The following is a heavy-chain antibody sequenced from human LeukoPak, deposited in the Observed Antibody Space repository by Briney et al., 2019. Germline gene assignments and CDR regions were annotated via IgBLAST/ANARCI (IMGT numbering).Heavy chain of an antibody. CDR2: IIPIFGST. J-gene: IGHJ6*03. V-gene: IGHV1-69*05. CDR3: ARVGRSRGSLPNSYYYMDV. Sequence: ASVKVSCNASGDIFNSYSVSWVRQAPGQGLEWMGGIIPIFGSTNYAQKFQGRVTVTTDQSTRTAYMELNSLSSDDTAVYYCARVGRSRGSLPNSYYYMDVWGKGTTVTVSS. CDR1: GDIFNSYS. D-gene: IGHD1-26*01.